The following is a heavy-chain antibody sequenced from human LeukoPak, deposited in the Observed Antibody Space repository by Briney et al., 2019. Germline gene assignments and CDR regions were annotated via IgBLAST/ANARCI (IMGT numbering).Heavy chain of an antibody. D-gene: IGHD6-13*01. V-gene: IGHV4-59*05. J-gene: IGHJ4*02. Sequence: PSETLSLTCTVSGGSITNYYWSWIRQPPAKGLEWIGSIYYNGSTYYNPSLKSRVTISVETSKNQFSLKLNSVTAADTAVYYCARPAGYNSWYKYWGQGTLVTVSS. CDR2: IYYNGST. CDR1: GGSITNYY. CDR3: ARPAGYNSWYKY.